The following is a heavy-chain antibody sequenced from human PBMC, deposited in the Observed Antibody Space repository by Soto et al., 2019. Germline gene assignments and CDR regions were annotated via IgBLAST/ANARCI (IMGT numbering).Heavy chain of an antibody. Sequence: PGESLKISCKGSGYSFTSYWIGWVRQMPGKGLEWMGIIYPGDSDTRYSPSFQGQVTISADKSISTAYLQWSSLKASDTAMYYCARHTFTQQLVPCGFDLWGQGTLVTVSS. CDR1: GYSFTSYW. V-gene: IGHV5-51*01. D-gene: IGHD6-13*01. CDR2: IYPGDSDT. CDR3: ARHTFTQQLVPCGFDL. J-gene: IGHJ5*02.